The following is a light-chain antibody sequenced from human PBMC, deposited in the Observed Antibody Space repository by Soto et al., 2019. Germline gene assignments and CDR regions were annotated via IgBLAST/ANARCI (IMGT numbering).Light chain of an antibody. CDR2: GAT. J-gene: IGKJ1*01. CDR3: QQYGYSLACT. V-gene: IGKV3-20*01. CDR1: QSVCSSY. Sequence: EVVLTQSPGTLSLSPGESATLSCSASQSVCSSYLAWYQQHPRQAPVLLIYGATSRATGIPDRFSGSGSGTDFTLTISSLEPEDCAVYYCQQYGYSLACTFGEGAKVEIK.